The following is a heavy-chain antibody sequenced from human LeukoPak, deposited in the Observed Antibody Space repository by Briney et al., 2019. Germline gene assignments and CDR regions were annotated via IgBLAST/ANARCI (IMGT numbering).Heavy chain of an antibody. J-gene: IGHJ4*02. Sequence: GRSLRLSCAASGFTFSSYGMHWVRQAPGKGLEWVAVIWYDGSNKYYADSVKGRFTISRDNSKNTLYLQMNSLRAEDTAVYYCARERYYDFWSGYGYAFDYWGQGTLVTVSS. CDR1: GFTFSSYG. CDR2: IWYDGSNK. CDR3: ARERYYDFWSGYGYAFDY. V-gene: IGHV3-33*01. D-gene: IGHD3-3*01.